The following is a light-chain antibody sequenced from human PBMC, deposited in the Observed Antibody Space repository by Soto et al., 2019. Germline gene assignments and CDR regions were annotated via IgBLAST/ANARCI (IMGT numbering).Light chain of an antibody. CDR1: QSVSSSY. V-gene: IGKV3-20*01. CDR3: QHYKNRPLT. CDR2: GAS. Sequence: EIVLTQSPGTPSFSPGERATLSRRASQSVSSSYLAWYQQKPGQAPRLLIYGASSRATGIPVRFSGSGSGTEFTLTISSLQSEDVAVYYCQHYKNRPLTFGGGTKVDIK. J-gene: IGKJ4*01.